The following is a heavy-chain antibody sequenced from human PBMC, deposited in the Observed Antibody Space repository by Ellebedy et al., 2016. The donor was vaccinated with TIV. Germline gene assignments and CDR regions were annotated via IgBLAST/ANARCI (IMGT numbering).Heavy chain of an antibody. D-gene: IGHD6-19*01. CDR2: IYWNDDK. Sequence: SGPTLVKPTQTLTLTCTFSGFSLSTSGVGVGWIRQPPGKALEWLALIYWNDDKRYSPSLKSRLTITKDTSKNQVVLTMTNMDPVDTATYYCAHRVFDQWAVAGTGYAFDIWGQGTMVTVSS. J-gene: IGHJ3*02. CDR1: GFSLSTSGVG. V-gene: IGHV2-5*01. CDR3: AHRVFDQWAVAGTGYAFDI.